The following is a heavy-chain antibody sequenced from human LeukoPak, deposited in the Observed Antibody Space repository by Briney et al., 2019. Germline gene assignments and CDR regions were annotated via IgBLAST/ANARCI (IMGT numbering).Heavy chain of an antibody. D-gene: IGHD3-16*02. Sequence: SETLSLTCVVYGGSFSGYYWSWIRQPPGKGLEWIGEINHSGSTNYNPSLKSRVTISVGTSKNQFSLKLSSVTAADTAVYYCARDPYVWGSYRYRFDYWGQGTLVTVSS. V-gene: IGHV4-34*01. CDR1: GGSFSGYY. CDR2: INHSGST. J-gene: IGHJ4*02. CDR3: ARDPYVWGSYRYRFDY.